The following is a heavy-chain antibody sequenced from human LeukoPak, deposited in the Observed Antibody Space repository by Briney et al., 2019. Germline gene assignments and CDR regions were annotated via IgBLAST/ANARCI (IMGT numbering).Heavy chain of an antibody. CDR1: GFTFSSYG. V-gene: IGHV3-30*02. Sequence: GGSLRLSCAASGFTFSSYGMHWVRQAPGKGLEWVAFIRYDGSNKYYADSVKGRFTISRDNSKNTLYLQMNSLRAEDTAVYYCARDGELELRPTSLRYYYYYYMDVWGKGTTVTVSS. J-gene: IGHJ6*03. CDR3: ARDGELELRPTSLRYYYYYYMDV. D-gene: IGHD1-7*01. CDR2: IRYDGSNK.